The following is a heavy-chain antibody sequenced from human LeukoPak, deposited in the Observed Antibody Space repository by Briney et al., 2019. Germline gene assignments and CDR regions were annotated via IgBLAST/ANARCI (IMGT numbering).Heavy chain of an antibody. CDR2: TYYRSTWYN. V-gene: IGHV6-1*01. D-gene: IGHD2-2*01. CDR1: GDSVSSNSVT. J-gene: IGHJ5*02. Sequence: SQTLSLTCAISGDSVSSNSVTWNWIRQSPSRGLESLGRTYYRSTWYNDYAVSVRGRITVNPDTSKNQFSLHLNSVTPEDTAVYYCARRLTQYDCFDPWGQGILVTVSS. CDR3: ARRLTQYDCFDP.